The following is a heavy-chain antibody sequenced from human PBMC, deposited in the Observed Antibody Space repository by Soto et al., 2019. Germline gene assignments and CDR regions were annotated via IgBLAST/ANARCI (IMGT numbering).Heavy chain of an antibody. Sequence: SLRLSCAASGFTFSSYAMSWVRQAPGKGLEWVGVITYDGSNQYYADSVKGRFTISRDNSKNTLYLQMNSLRAEDTAVYYCAKDLLPTTAALDYLGQGTLVTVSS. V-gene: IGHV3-30-3*01. D-gene: IGHD1-1*01. CDR3: AKDLLPTTAALDY. J-gene: IGHJ4*02. CDR2: ITYDGSNQ. CDR1: GFTFSSYA.